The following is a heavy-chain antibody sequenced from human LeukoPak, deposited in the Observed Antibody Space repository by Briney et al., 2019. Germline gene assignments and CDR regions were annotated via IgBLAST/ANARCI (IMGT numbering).Heavy chain of an antibody. J-gene: IGHJ4*02. CDR2: ISPSGGST. D-gene: IGHD6-19*01. CDR3: ARDGVAGTYYFDY. Sequence: PEASVTVSCKTSGYSFNSYYIHWVRQAPGQGLEWMGIISPSGGSTSYPQKFQGRVTMTRDTSTSTAYMELSSLTSEDTAVYFCARDGVAGTYYFDYWGQGTLVTVSS. CDR1: GYSFNSYY. V-gene: IGHV1-46*02.